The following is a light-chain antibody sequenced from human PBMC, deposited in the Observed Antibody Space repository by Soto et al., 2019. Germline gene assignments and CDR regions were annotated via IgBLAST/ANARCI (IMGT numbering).Light chain of an antibody. V-gene: IGLV2-11*01. CDR2: DVS. CDR1: SSDVGGYIY. Sequence: QSALTQPRSVSVSPGQSVTISCTGTSSDVGGYIYVSWYQQHPGKAPKLMMFDVSHRPSGVPDRFSGSKSGTSASLAITGLQTEDEADYYCQSCDSSLSALYVLGTGTKVTVL. CDR3: QSCDSSLSALYV. J-gene: IGLJ1*01.